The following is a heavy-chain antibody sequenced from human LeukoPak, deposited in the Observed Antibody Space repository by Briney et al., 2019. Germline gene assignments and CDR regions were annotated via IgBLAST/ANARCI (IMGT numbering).Heavy chain of an antibody. Sequence: GGSLRLSCAASGFTFSSYGMHWVRQAPGKGLEWVAVISYDGSNKYYADSVKGRFTISRDNSKNTLYLQMNSLRAEDTAVYYCAKGLGFPYGMDVWGQGTTVTVSS. V-gene: IGHV3-30*18. CDR3: AKGLGFPYGMDV. J-gene: IGHJ6*02. D-gene: IGHD3-22*01. CDR1: GFTFSSYG. CDR2: ISYDGSNK.